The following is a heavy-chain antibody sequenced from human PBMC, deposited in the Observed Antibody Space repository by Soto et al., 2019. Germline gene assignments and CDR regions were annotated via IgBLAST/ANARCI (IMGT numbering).Heavy chain of an antibody. V-gene: IGHV1-2*02. CDR1: GYTITAYN. J-gene: IGHJ4*02. CDR3: ARDDYGIYPY. Sequence: ASVKVSCKASGYTITAYNIHWVRQAPGQGLEWMGWIDPRNGGTVYAQKFQGRVTMTRDTSISTVYMDLSGLGSDDTALYFCARDDYGIYPYWGQGSLVTVSS. D-gene: IGHD1-26*01. CDR2: IDPRNGGT.